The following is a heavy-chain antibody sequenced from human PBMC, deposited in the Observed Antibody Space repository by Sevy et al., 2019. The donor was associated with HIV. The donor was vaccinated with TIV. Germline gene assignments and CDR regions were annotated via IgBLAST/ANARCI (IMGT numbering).Heavy chain of an antibody. CDR2: ISNSGSDT. CDR3: AKDRITVIGDAFDL. J-gene: IGHJ3*01. CDR1: GFTFSSYA. V-gene: IGHV3-23*01. Sequence: GGSLRLSCAASGFTFSSYAMHWVRHAPGKGLEWVSAISNSGSDTKYAGSVKGRFTISRDNSKNTLYVQMNSLSAEDTAVYYCAKDRITVIGDAFDLWGQGTMVTVSS. D-gene: IGHD4-17*01.